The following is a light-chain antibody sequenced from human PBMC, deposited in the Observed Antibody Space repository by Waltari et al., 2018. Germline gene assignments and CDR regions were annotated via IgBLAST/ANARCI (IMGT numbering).Light chain of an antibody. Sequence: DIQMTQTPSTLSASVGDRVTITCRASQSISGWLAWYQQKPGKAPKPLIYKASSLESGVPSRFSGSGSGTEFTLTISSLQPDDFATYYCQQYNSYSTWTFGQGTKVEIK. CDR1: QSISGW. J-gene: IGKJ1*01. CDR2: KAS. V-gene: IGKV1-5*03. CDR3: QQYNSYSTWT.